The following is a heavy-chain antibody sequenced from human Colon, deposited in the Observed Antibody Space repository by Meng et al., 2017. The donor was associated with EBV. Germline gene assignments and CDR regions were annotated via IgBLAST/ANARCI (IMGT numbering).Heavy chain of an antibody. Sequence: VQLQESGPGLVKPSGTLAPTCGVSGVSISSNIRWTWVRQPPGKGLEWIGDIDDSGSTNYNPSLNSRISISLDKSKNHFSLKVNSVTAADTAVYYCARGKQDAWELLAYWGQGALVTVSS. CDR1: GVSISSNIR. CDR2: IDDSGST. D-gene: IGHD1-26*01. CDR3: ARGKQDAWELLAY. V-gene: IGHV4-4*02. J-gene: IGHJ4*02.